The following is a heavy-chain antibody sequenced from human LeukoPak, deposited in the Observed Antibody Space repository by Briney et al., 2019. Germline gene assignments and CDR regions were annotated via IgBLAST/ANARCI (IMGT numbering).Heavy chain of an antibody. Sequence: GSLKVSGKASGYTFTSYYMHWVRQAPGQGLEWMGIINSSGGSTSYAQKFQGRVTMSRDTSTSTVYMELSSLRSDDTAVYYCARDLRITMVRENNSFDPWGQGTLVTVSS. CDR1: GYTFTSYY. V-gene: IGHV1-46*01. CDR3: ARDLRITMVRENNSFDP. D-gene: IGHD3-10*01. CDR2: INSSGGST. J-gene: IGHJ5*02.